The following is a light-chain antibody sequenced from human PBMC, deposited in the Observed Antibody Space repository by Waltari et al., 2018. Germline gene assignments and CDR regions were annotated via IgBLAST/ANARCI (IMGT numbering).Light chain of an antibody. CDR3: QQYNRWPPLT. Sequence: EVVTTQSPATLSVSPGDRATLSCRSSQSIATDLAWYQHKPGQAPRLRIYHASTRATAIPTRCRGRGSGTDYTLTISGLQSEDSAVYYCQQYNRWPPLTFGGGTKVEI. CDR1: QSIATD. V-gene: IGKV3D-15*01. J-gene: IGKJ4*01. CDR2: HAS.